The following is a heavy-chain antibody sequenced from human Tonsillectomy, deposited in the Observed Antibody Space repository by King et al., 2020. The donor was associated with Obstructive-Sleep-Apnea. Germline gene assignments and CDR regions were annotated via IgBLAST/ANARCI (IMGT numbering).Heavy chain of an antibody. J-gene: IGHJ4*02. CDR3: ARELYYYGSGVFLTGFDY. Sequence: VQLVESGGGVVQPGRSLRLSCAASGFTFSSYGMHWVRQAPGKGLEWVAFIRYDGSNKYYADSVKGRFTISRDNSKNTLYLQMNSLRAEDTAVYYCARELYYYGSGVFLTGFDYWGQGTLVTVSS. V-gene: IGHV3-30*02. D-gene: IGHD3-10*01. CDR2: IRYDGSNK. CDR1: GFTFSSYG.